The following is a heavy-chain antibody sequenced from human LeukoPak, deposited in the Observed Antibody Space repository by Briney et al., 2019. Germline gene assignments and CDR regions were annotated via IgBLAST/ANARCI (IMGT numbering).Heavy chain of an antibody. CDR3: AREIHYDSSGQRSLHAFDI. Sequence: GSLRLSCAASGFTFSSYEMNWVRQAPGKGLEWIGSIYHSGSTSYNPSLKSRVTISVDTSKNQFSLKLSSVTAADTALYYCAREIHYDSSGQRSLHAFDIWGQGTMVTVSS. CDR2: IYHSGST. J-gene: IGHJ3*02. CDR1: GFTFSSYE. V-gene: IGHV4-38-2*02. D-gene: IGHD3-22*01.